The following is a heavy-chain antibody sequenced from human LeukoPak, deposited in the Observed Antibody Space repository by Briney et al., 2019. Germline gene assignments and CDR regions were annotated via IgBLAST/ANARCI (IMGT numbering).Heavy chain of an antibody. CDR2: INHSGST. J-gene: IGHJ5*02. CDR1: GVSFSGYY. CDR3: ARAHYSPWFDP. Sequence: RTSETLSLTCAVYGVSFSGYYWSWIRQPPGKGLEWIGEINHSGSTNYNPSLKSRVTISVDTSKNQFSLKLSSVTAADTAVYYCARAHYSPWFDPWGQGTLVTVSS. D-gene: IGHD4-11*01. V-gene: IGHV4-34*01.